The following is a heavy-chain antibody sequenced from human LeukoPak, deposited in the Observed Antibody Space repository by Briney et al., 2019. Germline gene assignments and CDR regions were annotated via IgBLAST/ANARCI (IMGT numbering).Heavy chain of an antibody. CDR1: GFTFSSYW. D-gene: IGHD2-2*01. Sequence: GGSLRLSCAASGFTFSSYWMSWVRQAPGKGLEWVANIKQDGSEKYYVDSVKGRFTISRDNAKNSLYLQMSSLRAEDTAVYYCARDATRLVVPAAISDYWGQGTLVTVSS. V-gene: IGHV3-7*01. J-gene: IGHJ4*02. CDR3: ARDATRLVVPAAISDY. CDR2: IKQDGSEK.